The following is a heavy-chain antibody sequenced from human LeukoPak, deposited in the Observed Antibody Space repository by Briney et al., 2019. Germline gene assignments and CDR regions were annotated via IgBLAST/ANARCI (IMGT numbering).Heavy chain of an antibody. V-gene: IGHV3-48*03. Sequence: PGGSLRLSCAASGFTFSSYEMNWVRQAPGKGLEWVSYISSSGSTIYYADSVKGRFTISRDNAKNSLYLQMNSLRAEDTAVYYCARLTRSNSSWYKGNWFDPWGRGTLVTVSS. CDR3: ARLTRSNSSWYKGNWFDP. D-gene: IGHD6-13*01. CDR1: GFTFSSYE. CDR2: ISSSGSTI. J-gene: IGHJ5*02.